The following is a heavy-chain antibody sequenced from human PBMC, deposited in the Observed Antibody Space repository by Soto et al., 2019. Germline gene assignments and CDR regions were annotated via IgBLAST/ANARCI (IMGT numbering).Heavy chain of an antibody. CDR3: ARQSDCSGGTCFSGNGFDP. V-gene: IGHV4-39*01. J-gene: IGHJ5*02. CDR2: IYYSGST. Sequence: SEPLSVTCTVSGGSISSSSYYWGWIRQPPGKGLEWIGSIYYSGSTYYNPSLKSRVTISVDTSKNQFSLKLSSVTAADTALYYCARQSDCSGGTCFSGNGFDPWGLGTLVTVSS. D-gene: IGHD2-15*01. CDR1: GGSISSSSYY.